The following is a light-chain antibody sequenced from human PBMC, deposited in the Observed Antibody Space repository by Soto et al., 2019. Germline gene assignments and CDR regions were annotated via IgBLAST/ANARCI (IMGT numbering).Light chain of an antibody. Sequence: DVVMTQTPLSLSVAPGQPASISCKSSQSLLHITGETFLFWYLXKQGQSQQLXIYEVSTRVSGVPDRFSGSGSGTDLTIEISRVETDDVGIYYRMQSTQLPPTFGQGTRLEIK. CDR3: MQSTQLPPT. V-gene: IGKV2D-29*02. CDR1: QSLLHITGETF. J-gene: IGKJ5*01. CDR2: EVS.